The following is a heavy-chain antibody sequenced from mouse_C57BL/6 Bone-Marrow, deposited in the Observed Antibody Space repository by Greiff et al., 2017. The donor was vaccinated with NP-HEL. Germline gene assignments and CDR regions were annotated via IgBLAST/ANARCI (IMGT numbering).Heavy chain of an antibody. CDR3: ARSDSNTGDAMDY. D-gene: IGHD2-5*01. Sequence: QVQLKQSGAELVKPGASVKISCKASGYAFSSYWMNWVKQRPGKGLEWIGQIYPGDGDTNYNGKFKGKATLTADKSSSTAYMQLSSLTSEDSAVYCCARSDSNTGDAMDYWGQGTSVTVSS. CDR1: GYAFSSYW. J-gene: IGHJ4*01. CDR2: IYPGDGDT. V-gene: IGHV1-80*01.